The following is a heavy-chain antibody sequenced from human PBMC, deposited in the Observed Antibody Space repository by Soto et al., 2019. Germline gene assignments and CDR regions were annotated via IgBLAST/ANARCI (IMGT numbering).Heavy chain of an antibody. D-gene: IGHD2-15*01. V-gene: IGHV1-46*01. Sequence: GAWVKGSCKASGFSFSDYFMHWVGQAPGQGREWMGIINPSGDRTDYAQKFQGRVTITRDTSTSTVYMDLSSLRYEDTAVYYCVRDNSQSYGTPAASSSFHPWGQGTPVTASS. CDR1: GFSFSDYF. CDR2: INPSGDRT. CDR3: VRDNSQSYGTPAASSSFHP. J-gene: IGHJ5*02.